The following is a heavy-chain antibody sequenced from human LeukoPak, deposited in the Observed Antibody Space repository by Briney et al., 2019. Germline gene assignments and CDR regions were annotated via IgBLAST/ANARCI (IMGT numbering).Heavy chain of an antibody. J-gene: IGHJ4*02. V-gene: IGHV3-23*01. CDR3: AKGGYFDWLLSTFYWDY. D-gene: IGHD3-9*01. CDR2: ISGSGGST. CDR1: GFTFSSYA. Sequence: PGGSLRLSCAASGFTFSSYAMSWVRQAPGKGLEWVSAISGSGGSTYYADSVKGRFTISRDNSKNTLYLQMNSLRAEDTAVYYCAKGGYFDWLLSTFYWDYWGQGTLVTVSS.